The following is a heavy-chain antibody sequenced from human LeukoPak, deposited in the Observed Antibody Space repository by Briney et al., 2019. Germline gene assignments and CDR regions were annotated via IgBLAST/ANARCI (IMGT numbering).Heavy chain of an antibody. V-gene: IGHV3-48*03. J-gene: IGHJ4*02. Sequence: GGSLRLSCAASGFTFSSFDMIWVRQAPGKGLEWVSYVTSSGATKNHADSVKGRFTISRDNARNSLYLQMNSLRGEDTAVYYCAREGSSYGFGMIDYWGQGTLVTVSS. CDR3: AREGSSYGFGMIDY. D-gene: IGHD3-16*02. CDR1: GFTFSSFD. CDR2: VTSSGATK.